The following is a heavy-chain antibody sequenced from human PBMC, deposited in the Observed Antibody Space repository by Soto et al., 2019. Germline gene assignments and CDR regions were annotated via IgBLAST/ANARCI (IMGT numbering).Heavy chain of an antibody. V-gene: IGHV4-59*01. CDR1: GDSIKNYF. CDR2: FYHSGTT. D-gene: IGHD2-8*01. CDR3: ARDPGYCTNGVCPIFDF. Sequence: QVQLQESGPGLVKASETLSLTCTVSGDSIKNYFWSWVRQPPGKGLEWIGHFYHSGTTNYSPALKSRVTISIDQSKNQSSLRLNSVTAADTAVYFCARDPGYCTNGVCPIFDFWGQGIPVTVSS. J-gene: IGHJ4*02.